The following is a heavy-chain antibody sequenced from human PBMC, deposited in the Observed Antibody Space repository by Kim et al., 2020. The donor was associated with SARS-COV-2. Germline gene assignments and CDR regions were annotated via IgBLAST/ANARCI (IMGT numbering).Heavy chain of an antibody. D-gene: IGHD6-6*01. CDR3: ARGSSGQYGMDV. J-gene: IGHJ6*02. V-gene: IGHV4-4*07. CDR2: T. Sequence: TNHNPPRKSRVTMSVDTSKSQFSLILNSVIAADTAVYYCARGSSGQYGMDVWGQGTTVIVSS.